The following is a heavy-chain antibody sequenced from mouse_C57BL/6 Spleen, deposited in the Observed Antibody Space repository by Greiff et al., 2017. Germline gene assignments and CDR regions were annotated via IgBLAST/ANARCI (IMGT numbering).Heavy chain of an antibody. J-gene: IGHJ2*01. CDR1: GYTFTDYY. V-gene: IGHV1-76*01. D-gene: IGHD2-4*01. Sequence: QVQLQQSGAELVRPGASVKLSCKASGYTFTDYYINWVKQRPGQGLEWIARIYPGSGNTYYNEKFKGKATLTAEKSSSTAYMQLSSLTSEDSAVYFCARGDYDLYFDYWGQGTTLTVSS. CDR3: ARGDYDLYFDY. CDR2: IYPGSGNT.